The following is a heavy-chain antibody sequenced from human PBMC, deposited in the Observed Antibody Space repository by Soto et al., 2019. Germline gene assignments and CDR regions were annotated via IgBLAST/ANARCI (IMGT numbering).Heavy chain of an antibody. CDR1: GFTFSSDS. Sequence: GGSLRLSCAASGFTFSSDSSNWVRQAPGKGLEWVSSISSSSSYIYYADSVKGRFTISRDNAKNSLYLQMNSLRAEDTAVYYCARDQGGYNYYYYYGMDVWGQGTTVTVSS. V-gene: IGHV3-21*01. CDR3: ARDQGGYNYYYYYGMDV. D-gene: IGHD5-12*01. CDR2: ISSSSSYI. J-gene: IGHJ6*02.